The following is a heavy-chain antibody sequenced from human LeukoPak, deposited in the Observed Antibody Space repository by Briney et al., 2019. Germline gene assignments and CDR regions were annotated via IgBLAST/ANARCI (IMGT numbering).Heavy chain of an antibody. CDR3: ARGGNNYGL. CDR1: GFTFSSYW. J-gene: IGHJ4*02. CDR2: ITSDGSST. D-gene: IGHD3-10*01. V-gene: IGHV3-74*01. Sequence: GGSLRLSCAASGFTFSSYWMHWVRQAPGKGLVWVSRITSDGSSTSYADSVKGRFTSSRDNARNSLYLQMNSLRAEDTAVYYCARGGNNYGLWGQGTLVTVSS.